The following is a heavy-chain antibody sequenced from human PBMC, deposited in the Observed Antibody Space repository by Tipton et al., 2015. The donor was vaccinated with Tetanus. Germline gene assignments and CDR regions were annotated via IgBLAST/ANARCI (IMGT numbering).Heavy chain of an antibody. CDR2: ISSSGRT. V-gene: IGHV4-39*02. CDR3: ARLREVVSRSGWALDY. Sequence: TLSLTCTVSGGSMSSSGYYWDWIRQPPGKGLEWIGSISSSGRTYYNPSLKSRVTMSVDTSKKHFSLRLGSAIAADTAVYYCARLREVVSRSGWALDYWGQGALVTVPS. J-gene: IGHJ4*02. CDR1: GGSMSSSGYY. D-gene: IGHD5/OR15-5a*01.